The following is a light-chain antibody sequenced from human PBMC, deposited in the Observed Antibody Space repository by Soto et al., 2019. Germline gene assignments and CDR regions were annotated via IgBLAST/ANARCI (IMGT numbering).Light chain of an antibody. CDR2: GAS. V-gene: IGKV3-20*01. CDR1: QSVSSTY. Sequence: EIVLTQSPGTLSLSPGERATLSCRASQSVSSTYLAWYQQKPGQAPRLHVYGASSRATGIPDRFSGSGSGTDFTLTISRLEPEDFAVYYCQHYGSSRWTFGQGPRVDI. J-gene: IGKJ1*01. CDR3: QHYGSSRWT.